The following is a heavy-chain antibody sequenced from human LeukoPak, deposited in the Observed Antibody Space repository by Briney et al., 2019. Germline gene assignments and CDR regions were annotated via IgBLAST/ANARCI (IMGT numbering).Heavy chain of an antibody. CDR3: ARDHPVADWAADI. D-gene: IGHD3-9*01. CDR2: IDYSGGR. V-gene: IGHV4-59*01. J-gene: IGHJ3*02. Sequence: SEPLSLTCSVSGGSISSYSWTWIRQPPGKGLEWIGFIDYSGGRNYNPSLKSRVTISADPSKNQFSLNLTSVTAADTAVYFCARDHPVADWAADIWGRGTMVTVSS. CDR1: GGSISSYS.